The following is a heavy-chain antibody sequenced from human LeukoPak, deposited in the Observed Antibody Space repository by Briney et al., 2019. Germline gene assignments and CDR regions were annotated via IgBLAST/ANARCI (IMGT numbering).Heavy chain of an antibody. CDR3: ARTGYSTVTTPYMDV. CDR1: GGSISSSSYY. CDR2: IYYSGST. Sequence: SETLSLTCTVSGGSISSSSYYWGWIRQPPGKGLEWIGSIYYSGSTYYNPSLKSRVTISVDTSKNQFSLKLSSVTAADTAVYYCARTGYSTVTTPYMDVWGKGTTVTVSS. V-gene: IGHV4-39*07. J-gene: IGHJ6*03. D-gene: IGHD4-17*01.